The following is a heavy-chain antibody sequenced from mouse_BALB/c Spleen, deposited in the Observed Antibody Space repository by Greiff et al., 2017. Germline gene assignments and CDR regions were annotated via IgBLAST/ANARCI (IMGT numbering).Heavy chain of an antibody. CDR1: GYSITSDYA. D-gene: IGHD4-1*01. Sequence: VQLQQSGPGLVKPSQSLSLTCTVTGYSITSDYAWNWIRQFPGNKLEWMGYISYSGSTSYNPSLKSRISITRDTSKNQFFLQLNSVTTEDTATYYCARKTPSANWDGYFDVWGAGTTVTVSS. J-gene: IGHJ1*01. CDR3: ARKTPSANWDGYFDV. CDR2: ISYSGST. V-gene: IGHV3-2*02.